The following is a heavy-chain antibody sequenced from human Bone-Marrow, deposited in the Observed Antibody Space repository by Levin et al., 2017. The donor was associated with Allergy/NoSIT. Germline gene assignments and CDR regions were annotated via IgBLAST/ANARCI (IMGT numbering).Heavy chain of an antibody. CDR1: GFTFSSYA. J-gene: IGHJ2*01. D-gene: IGHD1-20*01. Sequence: GGSLRLSCAASGFTFSSYAMHWVRQAPGKGLEWVAVMSYDGSNKFYADSVRGRFTISRDNSKNTLFLQMNTLRAEDTALYYCARGRGLNWNPGLPPNWYLDLWGPGTLVTVSS. CDR2: MSYDGSNK. V-gene: IGHV3-30*04. CDR3: ARGRGLNWNPGLPPNWYLDL.